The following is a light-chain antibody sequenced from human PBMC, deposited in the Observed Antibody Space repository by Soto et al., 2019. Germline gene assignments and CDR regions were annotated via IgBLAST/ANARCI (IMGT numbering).Light chain of an antibody. CDR1: QGVSTW. Sequence: IQLTQSPSTLSGSVEDRVTITCRASQGVSTWFAWYQQRPSQAPKLLVYEASKLQSGVPSRFSGSGSGTEFTLTISSLQPVDFASYYCQQSNTYSPTFGQGTKVDIK. CDR3: QQSNTYSPT. J-gene: IGKJ1*01. V-gene: IGKV1-5*03. CDR2: EAS.